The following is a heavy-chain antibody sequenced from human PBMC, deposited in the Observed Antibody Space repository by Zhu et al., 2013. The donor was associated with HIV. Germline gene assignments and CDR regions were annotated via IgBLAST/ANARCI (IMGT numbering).Heavy chain of an antibody. Sequence: QVQLQESGPGLVQPSETLSLTCDVSGYSINNGYYWGWIRQPPGKGLEWIGSIYHSGSFYYNLSLKSRVNISADTSKNHFSLNLNSVTAADTAVYYCARQYRRNFDWLYEYYFDNWGQGILVTVSS. CDR1: GYSINNGYY. V-gene: IGHV4-38-2*01. CDR2: IYHSGSF. D-gene: IGHD3-9*01. J-gene: IGHJ4*02. CDR3: ARQYRRNFDWLYEYYFDN.